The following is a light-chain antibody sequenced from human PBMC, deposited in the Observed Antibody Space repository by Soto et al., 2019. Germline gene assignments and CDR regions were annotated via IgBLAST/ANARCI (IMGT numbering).Light chain of an antibody. Sequence: QSVLTQPPSASGTPGQRVTISCSGSSSNIGSNYVYWYQHLTGTAPKLPIYRNNQRPSGVPDRFSGSKSGTSASLAISGLRSEDEADYYCATWDDSLSNYVFGTGTKVTVL. CDR2: RNN. J-gene: IGLJ1*01. V-gene: IGLV1-47*01. CDR3: ATWDDSLSNYV. CDR1: SSNIGSNY.